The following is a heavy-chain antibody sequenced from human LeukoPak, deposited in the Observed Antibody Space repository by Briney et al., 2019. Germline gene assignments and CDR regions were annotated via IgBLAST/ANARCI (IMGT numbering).Heavy chain of an antibody. CDR1: GYTFTGYY. V-gene: IGHV1-2*02. CDR3: ARDRDNYYDSSGYYSGAFDI. CDR2: INPNSGGT. Sequence: ASVKVSCKASGYTFTGYYMHWVRQAPGQGLEWMGWINPNSGGTNYAQKFQGRVTITTDESTSTAYMELSSLRSEDTAVYYCARDRDNYYDSSGYYSGAFDIWGQGTMVTVSS. D-gene: IGHD3-22*01. J-gene: IGHJ3*02.